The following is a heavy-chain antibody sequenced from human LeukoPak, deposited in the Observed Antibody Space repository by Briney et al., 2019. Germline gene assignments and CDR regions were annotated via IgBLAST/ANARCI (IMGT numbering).Heavy chain of an antibody. D-gene: IGHD3-10*01. CDR1: GGSISSGGYY. V-gene: IGHV4-31*03. CDR3: ARDRRGSESYGTDNWFDP. CDR2: IYYSGST. J-gene: IGHJ5*02. Sequence: SETLSLTCTVSGGSISSGGYYWSWIRQHPGKGLEWIGYIYYSGSTYYNPSLKSRVTISVDTSKNQFSLKLSSVTAADTAVYYCARDRRGSESYGTDNWFDPWGQGTLVTVSS.